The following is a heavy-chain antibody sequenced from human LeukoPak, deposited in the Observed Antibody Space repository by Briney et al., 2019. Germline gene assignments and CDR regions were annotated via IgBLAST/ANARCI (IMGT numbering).Heavy chain of an antibody. CDR3: ARVGGSHYPRLHYFDY. D-gene: IGHD1-26*01. Sequence: SETLSLTCAVYGGSFSGYYWSWIRQPPGKGLEWIGEINHSGSTNYNPSLKSRVTISVDTSKNQFSLKLSSVTAADTAVYYCARVGGSHYPRLHYFDYWGQGTLVTVSS. V-gene: IGHV4-34*01. CDR1: GGSFSGYY. J-gene: IGHJ4*02. CDR2: INHSGST.